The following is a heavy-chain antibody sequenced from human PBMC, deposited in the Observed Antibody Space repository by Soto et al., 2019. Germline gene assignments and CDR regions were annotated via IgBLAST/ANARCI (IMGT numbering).Heavy chain of an antibody. Sequence: SSVKVSCKASGGSFSSYTVSWGRQTPGQGLEWMGRIIPILGIANYAQKFQGRVTITADKSTSTAYMELSSLRSEDTALYYCARFEDFWSDYSQNHVHYWGQGTLVTAPQ. CDR1: GGSFSSYT. V-gene: IGHV1-69*02. D-gene: IGHD3-3*01. J-gene: IGHJ4*02. CDR3: ARFEDFWSDYSQNHVHY. CDR2: IIPILGIA.